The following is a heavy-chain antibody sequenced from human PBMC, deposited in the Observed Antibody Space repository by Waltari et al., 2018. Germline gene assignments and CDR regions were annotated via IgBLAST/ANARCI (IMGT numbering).Heavy chain of an antibody. J-gene: IGHJ6*02. CDR1: GFTFSSYA. V-gene: IGHV3-23*01. D-gene: IGHD3-3*01. CDR2: ISGSGGST. Sequence: EVQLLESGGGLVQPGGSLRLSCAASGFTFSSYAMSWVRQAPGKGLEWVSAISGSGGSTDYADSGKGRFTISRDNSKNTLYLQMNSLRAEDTAVYYCAKGRGTFWSGYPIDYYYGMDVWGQGTTVTVSS. CDR3: AKGRGTFWSGYPIDYYYGMDV.